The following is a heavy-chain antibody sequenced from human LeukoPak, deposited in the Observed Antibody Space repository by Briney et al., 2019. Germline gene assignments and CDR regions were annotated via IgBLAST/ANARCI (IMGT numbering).Heavy chain of an antibody. J-gene: IGHJ4*02. CDR3: ARISGSYFDY. V-gene: IGHV4-59*01. D-gene: IGHD1-26*01. CDR1: GGSISSDY. Sequence: PSETLSLTCTVSGGSISSDYWSWIRQSPGKGLEWIGYIYYSGSTNYNPSLKSRVTISVDTSKNQFSLKLSSVTAADTAVYYCARISGSYFDYWGQGTLVTVSS. CDR2: IYYSGST.